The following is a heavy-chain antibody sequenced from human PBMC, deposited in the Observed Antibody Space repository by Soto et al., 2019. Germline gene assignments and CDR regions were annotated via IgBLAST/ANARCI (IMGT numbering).Heavy chain of an antibody. CDR3: ARYCSSTSCDHYFDY. J-gene: IGHJ4*02. CDR1: GYSFTNYD. Sequence: VKVSCKASGYSFTNYDISWVRQAPGQGLEWMGWISPYNGDTNYAQKLQGRVTMTTDTSTSTAYMELRSLRSDDTAVYYCARYCSSTSCDHYFDYWGQGTLVTVSS. V-gene: IGHV1-18*01. CDR2: ISPYNGDT. D-gene: IGHD2-2*01.